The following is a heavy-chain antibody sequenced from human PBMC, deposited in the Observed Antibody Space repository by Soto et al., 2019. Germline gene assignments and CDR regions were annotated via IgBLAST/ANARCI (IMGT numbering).Heavy chain of an antibody. V-gene: IGHV4-39*02. CDR2: IYFAGST. D-gene: IGHD3-10*01. CDR3: ARESGGSGKNNWFYP. Sequence: SETLSLTCTVSGGSISSSSYLWGLILQPPGKGLEWIGSIYFAGSTYYNPSLQSRLTISVDTSKNQFSLKMSSVTAADTAVYYCARESGGSGKNNWFYPWGQGTLVTVSS. CDR1: GGSISSSSYL. J-gene: IGHJ5*02.